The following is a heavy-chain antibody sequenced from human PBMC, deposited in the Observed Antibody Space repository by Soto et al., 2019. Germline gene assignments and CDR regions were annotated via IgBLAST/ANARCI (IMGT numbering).Heavy chain of an antibody. J-gene: IGHJ5*02. D-gene: IGHD6-6*01. CDR2: ISGYNGDT. Sequence: GASVKVSCKVSGYPFKDYGITWVRQAPGQGLEWMGWISGYNGDTTYAQSLQGRVTMTTDTSTGTAYMELRSLRPDDTAVYFCAKDHPLYRSSSYDWLDTWGQGTLVTVSS. CDR3: AKDHPLYRSSSYDWLDT. CDR1: GYPFKDYG. V-gene: IGHV1-18*01.